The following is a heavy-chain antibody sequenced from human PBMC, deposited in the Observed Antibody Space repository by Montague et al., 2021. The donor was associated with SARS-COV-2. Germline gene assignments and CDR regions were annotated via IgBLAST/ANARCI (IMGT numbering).Heavy chain of an antibody. V-gene: IGHV4-59*01. J-gene: IGHJ4*02. Sequence: SETLSLTSTVSGGSISSNFWSWIRQPPGKGLEWIGYIYYSGSTNXNPSLKSRVTISVDMSKKQFSLQLSSVTAADTAVYYCARTRGYDPLFDFWGQGTLVTVSS. CDR3: ARTRGYDPLFDF. CDR2: IYYSGST. D-gene: IGHD5-12*01. CDR1: GGSISSNF.